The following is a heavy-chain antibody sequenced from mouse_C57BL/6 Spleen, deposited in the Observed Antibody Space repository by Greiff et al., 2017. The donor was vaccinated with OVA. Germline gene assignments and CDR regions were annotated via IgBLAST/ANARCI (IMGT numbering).Heavy chain of an antibody. CDR3: ARMDYSNSDYYAMDY. D-gene: IGHD2-5*01. Sequence: QVQLQQPGAELVMPGASVKLSCKASGYTFTSYWMHWVKQRPGQGLEWIGEIDPSDSYTNSNQKFKGKSTLTVDKSSSTAYMQLSSLTSEDSAVYYCARMDYSNSDYYAMDYWGQGTSVTVSS. CDR2: IDPSDSYT. J-gene: IGHJ4*01. V-gene: IGHV1-69*01. CDR1: GYTFTSYW.